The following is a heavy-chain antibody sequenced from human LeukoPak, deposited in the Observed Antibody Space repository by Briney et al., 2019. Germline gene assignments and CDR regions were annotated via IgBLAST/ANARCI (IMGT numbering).Heavy chain of an antibody. CDR2: IYYSGST. J-gene: IGHJ4*02. CDR1: GGTISGYY. D-gene: IGHD2-15*01. CDR3: ARYGYCSSGMCYNDN. Sequence: PSETLPLTCTVSGGTISGYYWAWIRQPLGKGLEWIGYIYYSGSTKYNPSLKSRVTLLVDTSKNQFSLELNSVTAADTAVYYCARYGYCSSGMCYNDNWGQGTLVTVST. V-gene: IGHV4-59*01.